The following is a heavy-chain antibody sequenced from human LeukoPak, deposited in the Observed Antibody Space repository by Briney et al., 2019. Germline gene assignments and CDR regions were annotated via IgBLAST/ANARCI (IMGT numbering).Heavy chain of an antibody. CDR3: ASLRERSYYARGFDY. CDR1: GASISSYY. D-gene: IGHD1-26*01. J-gene: IGHJ4*02. CDR2: IYVTGST. Sequence: PSETLSLTCTVSGASISSYYWSWIRQPAGKALEWIGCIYVTGSTTYNPSLESRVTMSLDTSKNHFSLKLSSVTAADTAVYHCASLRERSYYARGFDYWGRGTLVTVSS. V-gene: IGHV4-4*07.